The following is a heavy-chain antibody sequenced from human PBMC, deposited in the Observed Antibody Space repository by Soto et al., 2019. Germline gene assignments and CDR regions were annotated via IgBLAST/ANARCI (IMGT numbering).Heavy chain of an antibody. CDR2: IKQDGSEK. J-gene: IGHJ5*02. D-gene: IGHD3-22*01. Sequence: EVPLVESGGGLVQPGGSLRLSCAASGFTCSSYWMSWVRQARGKGLEWVANIKQDGSEKYYGDSVKGRFTISRDNATNSLSLQMNGLRAEETAVYYCARESYDSTPGSWGQGTLLTVSS. V-gene: IGHV3-7*01. CDR1: GFTCSSYW. CDR3: ARESYDSTPGS.